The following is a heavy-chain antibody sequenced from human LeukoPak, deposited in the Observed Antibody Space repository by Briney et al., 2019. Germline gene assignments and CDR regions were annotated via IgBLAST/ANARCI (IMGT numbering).Heavy chain of an antibody. D-gene: IGHD4-23*01. Sequence: GSLRLSCSASGFTLSSYWMQWVRPAPRKGLVWVSRINSDGSSTSYADSVKGRFTISRDNAKNSLFLQMNSLRAEDTALYYCARFGYGGKVDYWGQGTLVTVSS. CDR2: INSDGSST. V-gene: IGHV3-74*01. CDR1: GFTLSSYW. CDR3: ARFGYGGKVDY. J-gene: IGHJ4*02.